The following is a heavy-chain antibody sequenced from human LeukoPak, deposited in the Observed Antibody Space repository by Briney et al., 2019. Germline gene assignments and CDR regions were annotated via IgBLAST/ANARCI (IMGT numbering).Heavy chain of an antibody. V-gene: IGHV4-59*01. J-gene: IGHJ3*02. CDR2: IYYSGTT. CDR1: GGSISSYY. Sequence: ASETLSLTCTVSGGSISSYYWSWIRQPPGKGLEWIGYIYYSGTTNYNPSLKSRVTISVDTSKNQFSLKLSSVTAADTAVYYCASVLYSSSWTDAFDIWGQGTMVTVSS. CDR3: ASVLYSSSWTDAFDI. D-gene: IGHD6-13*01.